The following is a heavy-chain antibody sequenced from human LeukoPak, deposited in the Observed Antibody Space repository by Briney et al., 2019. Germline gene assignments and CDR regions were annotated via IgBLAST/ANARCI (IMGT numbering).Heavy chain of an antibody. J-gene: IGHJ2*01. D-gene: IGHD3-10*01. Sequence: GGSLRLSCAASGFTFSSYSMNWVRQAPGKGLEWVSSISSSSSYIYYADPVKGRFTISRDNAKNSLYLQMNSLRAEDTAVYYCAGGRNVRYGSGTWYFDLWGRGTLVTVSS. V-gene: IGHV3-21*01. CDR3: AGGRNVRYGSGTWYFDL. CDR2: ISSSSSYI. CDR1: GFTFSSYS.